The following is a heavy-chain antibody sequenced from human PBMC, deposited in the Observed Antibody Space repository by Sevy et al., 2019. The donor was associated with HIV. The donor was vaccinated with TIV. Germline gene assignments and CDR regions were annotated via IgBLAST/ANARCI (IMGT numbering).Heavy chain of an antibody. CDR2: ISWNSGSI. J-gene: IGHJ4*02. CDR1: GFSFDDHA. CDR3: AKAFYDRSGPHYFDS. D-gene: IGHD3-22*01. Sequence: GGSLRLSCAASGFSFDDHAMHWVRQAPGKGLEWVSGISWNSGSIGYADSVKGRFIVSRDNAKKSLYLEMNSLRDEDTAVYYCAKAFYDRSGPHYFDSWGQGTLVTVSS. V-gene: IGHV3-9*01.